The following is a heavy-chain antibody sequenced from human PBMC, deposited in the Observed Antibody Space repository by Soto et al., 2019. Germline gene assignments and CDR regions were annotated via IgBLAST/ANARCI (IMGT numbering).Heavy chain of an antibody. CDR1: GFPFSNYA. J-gene: IGHJ4*02. V-gene: IGHV3-23*01. CDR3: ARAPSEYIWGSYLRYFEY. Sequence: EVELLESGGAFIQPGGSLRLSCAASGFPFSNYAMAWVRQASGKGLEWVSGISGDSGHAFYADSVKGRFTSSRDNSRNTLYLHMESLRAEDTANYYCARAPSEYIWGSYLRYFEYWGQGTLVAVSS. D-gene: IGHD3-16*02. CDR2: ISGDSGHA.